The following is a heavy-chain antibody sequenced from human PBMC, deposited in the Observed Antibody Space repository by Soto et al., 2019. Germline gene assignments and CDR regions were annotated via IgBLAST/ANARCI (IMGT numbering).Heavy chain of an antibody. CDR2: IYPGDSEV. CDR3: ARHLYESSGYRYFDL. CDR1: GCSFSSNW. D-gene: IGHD3-22*01. V-gene: IGHV5-51*01. J-gene: IGHJ4*02. Sequence: PGESLKISCQGSGCSFSSNWIGWVRQRPGKGLEWMGIIYPGDSEVKYSPSFRGQVTISVDTSISTAYLQWSSLKATDTAMYYCARHLYESSGYRYFDLWGQGTLVTVS.